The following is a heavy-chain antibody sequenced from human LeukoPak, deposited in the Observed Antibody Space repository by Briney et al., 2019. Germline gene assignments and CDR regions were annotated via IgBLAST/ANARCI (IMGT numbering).Heavy chain of an antibody. CDR3: ARDLGYCTGGTCYPNWFDP. Sequence: GASVTVSCKASGYTFTSYAMHWVRQAPGQRLEWMGWINAGNDNTKYSQKFQGRVTITRDTSASTAYMELSSLRSEDTAVYYCARDLGYCTGGTCYPNWFDPWGQGTLVTASS. J-gene: IGHJ5*02. CDR1: GYTFTSYA. D-gene: IGHD2-15*01. V-gene: IGHV1-3*01. CDR2: INAGNDNT.